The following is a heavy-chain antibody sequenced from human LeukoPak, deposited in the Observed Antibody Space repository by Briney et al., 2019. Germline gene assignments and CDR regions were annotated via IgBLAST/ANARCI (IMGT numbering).Heavy chain of an antibody. Sequence: SETLSLTCTVYGGSISSYYWSWIRQPPGKGLEWIGYIYYSGSTNYNPSLKSRVTISVDTSKNQFSLKLSSVTAADTAVYYCARGGYDSSGYFFDYWGQGTLVTVSS. CDR2: IYYSGST. J-gene: IGHJ4*02. D-gene: IGHD3-22*01. V-gene: IGHV4-59*01. CDR1: GGSISSYY. CDR3: ARGGYDSSGYFFDY.